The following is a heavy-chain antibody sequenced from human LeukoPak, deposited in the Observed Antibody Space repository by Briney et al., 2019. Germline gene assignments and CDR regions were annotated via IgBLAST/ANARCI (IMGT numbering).Heavy chain of an antibody. J-gene: IGHJ3*02. CDR1: GFTFSTFW. CDR2: IKQDGSVK. D-gene: IGHD2-15*01. V-gene: IGHV3-7*03. CDR3: AATGGSWADAFDI. Sequence: WGSLRLSCAASGFTFSTFWMNWVRQAPGKGLEWVANIKQDGSVKYYVDSVKGRFTISRDNAKNSLYLQMNSLRAEDTAVYYCAATGGSWADAFDIWGQGTMVTVSS.